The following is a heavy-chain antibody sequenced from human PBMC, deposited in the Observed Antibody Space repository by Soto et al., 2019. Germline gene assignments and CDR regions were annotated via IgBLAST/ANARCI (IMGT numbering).Heavy chain of an antibody. CDR2: ISGSGGST. V-gene: IGHV3-23*01. CDR1: GFTFSSYA. CDR3: AKDSDYYDSSGYYSAFDY. Sequence: GGSLRLSCAASGFTFSSYAMSWVRRAPGKGLEWVSAISGSGGSTYYADSVKGRFAISRDNSKNTLYLQMNSLRAEDTAVYYCAKDSDYYDSSGYYSAFDYWGQGTLVTVSS. J-gene: IGHJ4*02. D-gene: IGHD3-22*01.